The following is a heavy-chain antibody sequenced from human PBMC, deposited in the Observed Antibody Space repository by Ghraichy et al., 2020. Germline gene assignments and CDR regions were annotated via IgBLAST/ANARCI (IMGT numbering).Heavy chain of an antibody. CDR1: GFTFSSFA. V-gene: IGHV3-48*02. J-gene: IGHJ6*02. Sequence: GGSLRLSCAASGFTFSSFAMNWVRQAPGKGLEWVSYISSSSSTIHYADSVKGRFTISRDNAKNSLYLQMNSLRDEDTAIYYCARRPTVGIEAEGMDGWSQGLTFAVSS. CDR2: ISSSSSTI. D-gene: IGHD6-13*01. CDR3: ARRPTVGIEAEGMDG.